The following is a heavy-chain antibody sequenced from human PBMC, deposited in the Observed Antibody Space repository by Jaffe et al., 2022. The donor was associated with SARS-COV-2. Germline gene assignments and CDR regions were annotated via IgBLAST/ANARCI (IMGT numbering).Heavy chain of an antibody. V-gene: IGHV3-7*01. CDR3: ARDQTYYSDSSGQPGYYYYMDL. D-gene: IGHD3-22*01. J-gene: IGHJ6*03. CDR2: IKQDGSEK. Sequence: EVQLVESGGGLVQPGGSHRLSCAASGFTFSRYWMSWVRQAPGKGLEWVANIKQDGSEKYYVDSVKGRFIISRDNARNSVYLQMNSLRAEDTAVYYCARDQTYYSDSSGQPGYYYYMDLWGKGTTVTVSS. CDR1: GFTFSRYW.